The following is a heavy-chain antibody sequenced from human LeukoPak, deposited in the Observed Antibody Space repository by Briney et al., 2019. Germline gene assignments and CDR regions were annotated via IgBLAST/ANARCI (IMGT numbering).Heavy chain of an antibody. D-gene: IGHD3-9*01. CDR1: GYTFTGYY. CDR3: ARVGDILTGYPYYFDY. Sequence: GASVKVSCKAPGYTFTGYYMHWVRQAPGQGLEWMGWINPNSGGTNYAQKFQGRVTMTRDTSISTAYMELSRLRSDDTAVYYCARVGDILTGYPYYFDYWGQGTLVTVSS. CDR2: INPNSGGT. V-gene: IGHV1-2*02. J-gene: IGHJ4*02.